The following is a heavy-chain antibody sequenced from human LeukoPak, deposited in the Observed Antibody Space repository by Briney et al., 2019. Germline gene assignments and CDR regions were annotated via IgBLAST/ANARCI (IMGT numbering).Heavy chain of an antibody. J-gene: IGHJ4*02. CDR3: ARDLCSSTSCYVRY. D-gene: IGHD2-2*01. CDR2: INPNSGGT. Sequence: ASVKVPCKASGYTFTGYYMHWVRQAPGQGLEWMGWINPNSGGTNYAQKFQGRVTMTRDTSISTAYMELSRLRSDDTAVYYCARDLCSSTSCYVRYWGQGTLVTVSS. V-gene: IGHV1-2*02. CDR1: GYTFTGYY.